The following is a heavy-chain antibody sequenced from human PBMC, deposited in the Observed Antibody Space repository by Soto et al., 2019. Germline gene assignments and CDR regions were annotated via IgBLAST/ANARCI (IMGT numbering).Heavy chain of an antibody. CDR2: IFDSGTT. CDR1: GGSITSDYSC. CDR3: TRGPSGDKVHY. V-gene: IGHV4-30-4*01. D-gene: IGHD7-27*01. Sequence: SETLSLTCTVSGGSITSDYSCWSWIRQPPGEGLEWIGHIFDSGTTYTNPSLRSQVAISLDTSKNHFSLTLSSVTAADTAVYYCTRGPSGDKVHYWGQGALVTVSS. J-gene: IGHJ4*02.